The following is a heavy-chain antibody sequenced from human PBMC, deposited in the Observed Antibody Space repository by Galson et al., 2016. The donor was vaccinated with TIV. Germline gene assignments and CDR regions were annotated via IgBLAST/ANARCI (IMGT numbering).Heavy chain of an antibody. CDR3: ARVPLGGYVFWYMDV. J-gene: IGHJ6*03. CDR1: GASVSSAGYH. D-gene: IGHD2-8*02. Sequence: ETLSLTCTVSGASVSSAGYHWGWIRQPPGKGLEYIGYVYYNGGTANYNPSLKSRVTISLDTSKNQFSLKLNSVTAADTAVYYCARVPLGGYVFWYMDVWGKGTTVTVSS. V-gene: IGHV4-61*08. CDR2: VYYNGGTA.